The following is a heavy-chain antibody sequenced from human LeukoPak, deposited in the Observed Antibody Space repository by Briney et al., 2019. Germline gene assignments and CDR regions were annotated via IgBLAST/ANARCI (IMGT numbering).Heavy chain of an antibody. V-gene: IGHV4-34*01. D-gene: IGHD1-26*01. Sequence: PSETLSLTCAVYGGSFSGYYWSWIRQPPGKGLEWIGEINHSGSTNYNPSLKSRVTISVDTSKNQFSLKLSSVTAADTAVYYCARGRPWGGTSDFDYWGQGTLVTVSS. CDR2: INHSGST. CDR1: GGSFSGYY. J-gene: IGHJ4*02. CDR3: ARGRPWGGTSDFDY.